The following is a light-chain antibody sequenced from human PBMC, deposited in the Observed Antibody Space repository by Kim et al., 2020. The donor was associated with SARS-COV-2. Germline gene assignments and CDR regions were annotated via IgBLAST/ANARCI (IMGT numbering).Light chain of an antibody. Sequence: EIVLTQSPGTLSLSPGERATLSCRASQSVSSSYLAWYQQKPGQAPWLLIYGASSRATGIPDRFSGSGSGTDFTLTISRLEPEDFAVYYCQQYGSSLYTFGQGTKLEI. CDR1: QSVSSSY. V-gene: IGKV3-20*01. J-gene: IGKJ2*01. CDR3: QQYGSSLYT. CDR2: GAS.